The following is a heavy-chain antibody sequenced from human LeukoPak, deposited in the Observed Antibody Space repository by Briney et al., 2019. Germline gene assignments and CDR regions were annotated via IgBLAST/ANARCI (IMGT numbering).Heavy chain of an antibody. Sequence: SVKGRFTISRDNAKNSLYLQMNSLRAEDTAVYYRARGGFDTSGWLDYWGQGALVTVSS. J-gene: IGHJ4*02. V-gene: IGHV3-48*01. CDR3: ARGGFDTSGWLDY. D-gene: IGHD6-19*01.